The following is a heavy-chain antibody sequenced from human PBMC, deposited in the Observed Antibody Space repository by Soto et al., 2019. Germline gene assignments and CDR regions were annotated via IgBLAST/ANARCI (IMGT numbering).Heavy chain of an antibody. D-gene: IGHD6-13*01. J-gene: IGHJ4*02. CDR2: IIPIFGTA. CDR1: GGTFSSYA. CDR3: ARRIAAAGTLDY. Sequence: SVKVSCKASGGTFSSYAISWVRQAPGQGLEWMGGIIPIFGTANYAQKFQGRVTITADESTSTAYMELSSLRSEDTAVYYCARRIAAAGTLDYWGQGTLVTVSS. V-gene: IGHV1-69*13.